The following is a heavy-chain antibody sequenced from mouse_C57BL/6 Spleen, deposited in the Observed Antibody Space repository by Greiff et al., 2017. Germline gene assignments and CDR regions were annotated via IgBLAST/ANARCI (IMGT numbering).Heavy chain of an antibody. D-gene: IGHD3-3*01. Sequence: QVQLQQSGAELVKPGASVKISCKASGYAFSSYWMNWVKQRPGKGLEWIGQIYPGDGDTNYNGKFKGKAQLTADTSSSKAYMQLSSLPSEDSAVYFCAKKGLRQYFDVWGSGTTVTGSS. CDR3: AKKGLRQYFDV. CDR1: GYAFSSYW. J-gene: IGHJ1*01. CDR2: IYPGDGDT. V-gene: IGHV1-80*01.